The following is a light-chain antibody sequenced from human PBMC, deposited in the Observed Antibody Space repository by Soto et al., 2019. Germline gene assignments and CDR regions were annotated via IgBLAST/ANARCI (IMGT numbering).Light chain of an antibody. CDR3: TVYAGSKNCV. CDR1: SSDVGAYKY. CDR2: EVT. J-gene: IGLJ1*01. V-gene: IGLV2-8*01. Sequence: QSALAQPPSASGSPGQSVTMSCTGTSSDVGAYKYVSWYQQYPGKAPKLIIYEVTKRPSGVPDRFSGSKSGNTASLTVSGRRPDDEGDYYCTVYAGSKNCVFGSGSKGTVL.